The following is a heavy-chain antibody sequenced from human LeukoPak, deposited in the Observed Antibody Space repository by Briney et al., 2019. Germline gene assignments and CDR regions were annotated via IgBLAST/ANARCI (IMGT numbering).Heavy chain of an antibody. D-gene: IGHD3-10*01. Sequence: GGSLRLSCTASGFTFSSYAMNWVRQAPGKGLEWVSAISGSGGSTYYADSVKGRFTISRDNSKNTLYLQMNSLRAEDTAVYYCAKTDYYGSGPDYWGQGTLVTVSS. CDR1: GFTFSSYA. V-gene: IGHV3-23*01. J-gene: IGHJ4*02. CDR3: AKTDYYGSGPDY. CDR2: ISGSGGST.